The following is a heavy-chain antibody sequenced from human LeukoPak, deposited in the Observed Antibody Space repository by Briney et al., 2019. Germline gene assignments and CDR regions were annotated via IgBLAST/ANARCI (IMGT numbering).Heavy chain of an antibody. V-gene: IGHV3-43*02. CDR3: ARDTEGYIYGYYYYGMDV. D-gene: IGHD5-18*01. Sequence: GGSLRLSCAASGFTFDDYAMHWVRQAPGKGLEWASLISGDSHSTFYADSVKGRFTISRDKSKKSLYMKKKRVRNEDTALYYCARDTEGYIYGYYYYGMDVWGQGTTVTVSS. CDR1: GFTFDDYA. CDR2: ISGDSHST. J-gene: IGHJ6*02.